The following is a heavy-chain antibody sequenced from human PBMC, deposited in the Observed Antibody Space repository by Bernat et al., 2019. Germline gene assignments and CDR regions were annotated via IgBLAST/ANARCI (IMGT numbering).Heavy chain of an antibody. CDR2: INPNSGGI. V-gene: IGHV1-2*02. CDR3: ARGPAGYYDSSDYYLGALDV. Sequence: QVQVVQSGAEVKKPGASVKVSCKASGYIFTGYYMHWVRQAPGQGLEWMGWINPNSGGIKYAQKFQGRVTMTRDTSISTADMELSRLRSDDTAVYYWARGPAGYYDSSDYYLGALDVWGQGTMVTVSS. CDR1: GYIFTGYY. J-gene: IGHJ3*01. D-gene: IGHD3-22*01.